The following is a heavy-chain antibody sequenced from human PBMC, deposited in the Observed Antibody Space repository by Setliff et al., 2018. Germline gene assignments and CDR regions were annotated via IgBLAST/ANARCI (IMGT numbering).Heavy chain of an antibody. D-gene: IGHD3-22*01. J-gene: IGHJ3*02. CDR3: ARGLSYYDSSGSLLAPYAFDI. CDR2: IYHSGST. Sequence: KTSETLSLTCAVSGYSISSDDFWGWIRQPPGKGLEWIGSIYHSGSTYYNPSLKSRVTMSVDTSKNQFSLKLTSVTAADTAMYYCARGLSYYDSSGSLLAPYAFDIWGQGTMVTVSS. V-gene: IGHV4-38-2*01. CDR1: GYSISSDDF.